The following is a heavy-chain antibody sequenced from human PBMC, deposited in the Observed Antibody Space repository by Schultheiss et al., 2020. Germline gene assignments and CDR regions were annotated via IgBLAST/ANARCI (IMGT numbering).Heavy chain of an antibody. Sequence: GGSLRLSCAASGFTFSSYAMHWVRQAPGKGLEWVSSISSSSSYIYYADSVKGRFTISRDNAKNSLYLQMNSLRAEDTAVYYCARELRIAAAEIDYWGQGTLVTVSS. CDR3: ARELRIAAAEIDY. D-gene: IGHD6-13*01. CDR1: GFTFSSYA. CDR2: ISSSSSYI. V-gene: IGHV3-21*01. J-gene: IGHJ4*02.